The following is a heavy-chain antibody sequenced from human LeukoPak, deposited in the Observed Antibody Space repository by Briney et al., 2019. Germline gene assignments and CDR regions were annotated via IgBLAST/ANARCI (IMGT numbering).Heavy chain of an antibody. CDR2: IYTSGST. CDR1: GGSIINYY. Sequence: SETLSLTCTVSGGSIINYYWTWIRQPAGKGLEWIGRIYTSGSTNYNPSLESRVTMSVDTSENQFSLRLNSVTAADTAVYYCARVRSSNFFDAFDIWGQGTVVTVSS. CDR3: ARVRSSNFFDAFDI. J-gene: IGHJ3*02. D-gene: IGHD3-10*01. V-gene: IGHV4-4*07.